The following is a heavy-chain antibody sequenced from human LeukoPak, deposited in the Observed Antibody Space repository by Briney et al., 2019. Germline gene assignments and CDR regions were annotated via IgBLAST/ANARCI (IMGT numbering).Heavy chain of an antibody. CDR3: ARVGTGGYGSGSYDYYYYGMDV. D-gene: IGHD3-10*01. CDR1: GFTFSSYS. J-gene: IGHJ6*02. V-gene: IGHV3-21*01. Sequence: GGSLRLSCAASGFTFSSYSMNWVRQAPGKGLEWVSSISSSSSYIYYADSVKGRFTISRDNAKNSLYLQMNCLRAEDTAVYYCARVGTGGYGSGSYDYYYYGMDVWGQGTTVTVSS. CDR2: ISSSSSYI.